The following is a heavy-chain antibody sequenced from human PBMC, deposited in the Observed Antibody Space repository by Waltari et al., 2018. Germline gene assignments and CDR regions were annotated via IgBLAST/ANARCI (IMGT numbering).Heavy chain of an antibody. V-gene: IGHV3-20*04. CDR1: GFLFEPSV. CDR2: ISANSDLT. D-gene: IGHD3-10*01. CDR3: ARDLTPSEVRGVSAFDI. Sequence: ESGGGVVRPGGSLRPSCTDAGFLFEPSVINWVRQIPGKGLEWVSGISANSDLTGYSDSVRGRFTVTRDNAKKSLLLHMNSLRVEDTGRYFCARDLTPSEVRGVSAFDIWGQGTTV. J-gene: IGHJ3*02.